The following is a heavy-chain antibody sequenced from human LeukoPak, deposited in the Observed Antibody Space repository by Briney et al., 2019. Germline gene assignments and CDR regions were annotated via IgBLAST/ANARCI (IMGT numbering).Heavy chain of an antibody. CDR3: AKGTGESGTTWAEYYFDY. J-gene: IGHJ4*02. CDR2: ISYDGSNK. V-gene: IGHV3-30*18. Sequence: GGSLRLSCAASGFTFSSYGMHWVRQAPGKGLEWVAVISYDGSNKYYADSVKGRFTISRDNSKNTLYLQMNSLRVEDTAVYYCAKGTGESGTTWAEYYFDYWGQGTLVTVSS. CDR1: GFTFSSYG. D-gene: IGHD1-1*01.